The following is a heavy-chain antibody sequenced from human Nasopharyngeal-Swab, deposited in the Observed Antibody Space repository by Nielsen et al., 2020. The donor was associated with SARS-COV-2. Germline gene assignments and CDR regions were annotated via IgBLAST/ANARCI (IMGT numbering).Heavy chain of an antibody. Sequence: SATLSCKASGCTFSSYAIIWVRHAPGQGLEWLGGIIPIFGTANYAQKFQGRVTITADESTSTAYMELSSLRSEDTAVYYCTTQLGDAFDIWGQGTMVTVSS. J-gene: IGHJ3*02. D-gene: IGHD6-6*01. CDR1: GCTFSSYA. CDR2: IIPIFGTA. V-gene: IGHV1-69*13. CDR3: TTQLGDAFDI.